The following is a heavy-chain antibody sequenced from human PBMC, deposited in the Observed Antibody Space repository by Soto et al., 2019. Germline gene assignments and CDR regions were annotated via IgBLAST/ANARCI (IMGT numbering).Heavy chain of an antibody. Sequence: QVQLLQSGAEVKEPGDSVRVSCEASGYTFTAYYIHWVRQAPGQGLEWMGWINPKFGDTTYAQDLQGRASMTRDTSISTVYREWSRLTSDATAIYYCARNMDYYYGPGSGNGHGFWGQGTTVTVFS. J-gene: IGHJ6*02. D-gene: IGHD3-10*01. CDR2: INPKFGDT. CDR1: GYTFTAYY. V-gene: IGHV1-2*02. CDR3: ARNMDYYYGPGSGNGHGF.